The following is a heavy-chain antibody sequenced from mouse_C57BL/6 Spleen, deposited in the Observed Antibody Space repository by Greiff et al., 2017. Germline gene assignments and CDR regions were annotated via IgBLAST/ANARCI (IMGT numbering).Heavy chain of an antibody. D-gene: IGHD2-3*01. CDR3: ARTDGSYWYFDV. Sequence: QVQLQQPGAELVKPGASVKLSCKASGYTFTSYWMHWVKQRPGQGLEWIGMIHPTSGSTNYNEKFKSKATLTVDKSSSTAYMQLSSLTSEDSAVYYCARTDGSYWYFDVWGTGTTVTVSA. V-gene: IGHV1-64*01. CDR1: GYTFTSYW. J-gene: IGHJ1*03. CDR2: IHPTSGST.